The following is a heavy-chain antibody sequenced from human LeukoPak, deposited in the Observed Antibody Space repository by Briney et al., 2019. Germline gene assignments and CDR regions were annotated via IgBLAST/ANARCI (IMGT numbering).Heavy chain of an antibody. CDR2: IIPILGTA. CDR1: GGTFSSYA. J-gene: IGHJ6*04. CDR3: ARDFGTTGTWDV. Sequence: SVKVSCKASGGTFSSYAISWVRQAPGQGLEWMGGIIPILGTANYAQKFQGRVTITTDESTSTAYMELSSLRSEDTAVYYCARDFGTTGTWDVWGKGTTVTVSS. D-gene: IGHD1-1*01. V-gene: IGHV1-69*05.